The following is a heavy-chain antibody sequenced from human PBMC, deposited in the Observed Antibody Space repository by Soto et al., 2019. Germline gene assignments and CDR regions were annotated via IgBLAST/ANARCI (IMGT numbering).Heavy chain of an antibody. V-gene: IGHV3-23*01. CDR1: GFTFSSYA. D-gene: IGHD6-19*01. Sequence: EVQLLESGGGLVQPGGSLRLSCAASGFTFSSYAMSWVRQAPGKGLEWVSVISGSGNSPHYADSVKGRFTISRDNSKNTLSLQMHSLRAEDTAVYYCAKELVAVAGTGCHYWGQGTLVTVSS. CDR3: AKELVAVAGTGCHY. CDR2: ISGSGNSP. J-gene: IGHJ4*02.